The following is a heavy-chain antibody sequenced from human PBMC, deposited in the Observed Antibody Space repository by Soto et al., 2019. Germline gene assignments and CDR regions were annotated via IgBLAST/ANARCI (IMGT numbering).Heavy chain of an antibody. CDR1: GFTFSSYW. Sequence: GGSLRLSCAASGFTFSSYWMHWVRQAPGKGLVWVSRINSDGSSTSYADSVKGRFTISRDNAKNTLYLQMNSLRAEDTAVYYCARDGTYYYDSSGYYSYYYYGMDVWGQGTTVTVSS. CDR3: ARDGTYYYDSSGYYSYYYYGMDV. V-gene: IGHV3-74*01. CDR2: INSDGSST. J-gene: IGHJ6*02. D-gene: IGHD3-22*01.